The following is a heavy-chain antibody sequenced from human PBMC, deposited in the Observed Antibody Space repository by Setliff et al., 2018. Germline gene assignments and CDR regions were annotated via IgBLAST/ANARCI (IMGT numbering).Heavy chain of an antibody. CDR2: IYTSGST. CDR1: GGSISSGSYY. D-gene: IGHD5-18*01. V-gene: IGHV4-61*02. J-gene: IGHJ3*02. Sequence: KPSETLSLTCTVSGGSISSGSYYWSWIRQPAGKGLEWIGRIYTSGSTNYHPSLKSRVTISVDTSKNQFSLKLSSVTAAGPAVYYWARVPRFTDTRNGFDIWGPGTMVTVSS. CDR3: ARVPRFTDTRNGFDI.